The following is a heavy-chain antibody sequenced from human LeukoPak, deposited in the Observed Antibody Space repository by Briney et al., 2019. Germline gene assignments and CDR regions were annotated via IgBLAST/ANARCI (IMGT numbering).Heavy chain of an antibody. J-gene: IGHJ4*02. CDR1: GYTFTGYY. CDR3: ARDLSDYYDRSGYYGDY. Sequence: ASVKVSCKASGYTFTGYYIHRVRQAPGQGLEWMGWVNPNSGGTYYAQEFQGSVTMTTDTSISTAYMDLSRLRSDDTAVYYCARDLSDYYDRSGYYGDYWGQGTLVTVSS. D-gene: IGHD3-22*01. V-gene: IGHV1-2*02. CDR2: VNPNSGGT.